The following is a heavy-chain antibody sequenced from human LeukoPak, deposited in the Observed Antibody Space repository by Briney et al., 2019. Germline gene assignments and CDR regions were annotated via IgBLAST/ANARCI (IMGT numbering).Heavy chain of an antibody. Sequence: ASVKVSCKAYGYTFTSYDINWVRQATGQGLEWMGWMNPNSGNTGYAQKFQGRVTITRNTSISTAYMELSSLRSEDTAVYYCARFPQSGDPDYWGQGTLVTVSS. J-gene: IGHJ4*02. CDR1: GYTFTSYD. V-gene: IGHV1-8*03. D-gene: IGHD2-21*02. CDR3: ARFPQSGDPDY. CDR2: MNPNSGNT.